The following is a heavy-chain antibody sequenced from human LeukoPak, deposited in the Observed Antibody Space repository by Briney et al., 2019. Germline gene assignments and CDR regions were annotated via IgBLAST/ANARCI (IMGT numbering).Heavy chain of an antibody. Sequence: SGGSLRLSCAASGFTFSSYSMNWVRQAPGKGLEWVSSISSSSYIYYADSVKGRFTISRDNAKNSLYLQMNSLRAEDTAVYYCARAEGIVGATDLGYWGQGTLVTVSS. CDR1: GFTFSSYS. CDR3: ARAEGIVGATDLGY. J-gene: IGHJ4*02. CDR2: ISSSSYI. D-gene: IGHD1-26*01. V-gene: IGHV3-21*01.